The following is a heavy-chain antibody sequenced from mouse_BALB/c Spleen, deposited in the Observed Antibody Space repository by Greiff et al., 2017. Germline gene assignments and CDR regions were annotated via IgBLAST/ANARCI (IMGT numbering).Heavy chain of an antibody. J-gene: IGHJ4*01. Sequence: QVQLQQPGAELVKPGAPVKLSCKASGYTFTSYWMNWVKQRPGRGLEWIGRIDPSDSETHYNQKFKDKATLTVDKSSSTAYIQLSSLTSEDSAVYYCARSGGPYYAMDYWGQGTSVTVSS. CDR3: ARSGGPYYAMDY. CDR2: IDPSDSET. V-gene: IGHV1-69*02. CDR1: GYTFTSYW. D-gene: IGHD3-1*01.